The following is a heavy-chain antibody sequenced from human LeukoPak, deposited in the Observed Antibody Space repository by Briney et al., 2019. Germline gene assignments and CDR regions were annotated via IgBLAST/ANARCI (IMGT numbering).Heavy chain of an antibody. CDR2: IRGNGET. CDR1: GLSFSTFA. Sequence: GGSLRLSCAASGLSFSTFAMSWVRQGPARGLEWVSSIRGNGETFYADSVKGRFTLYSDSSRNTVYPQLNNLRVEDTAIYYCTTFSMIVVVIPDWGQGTLVTVSS. D-gene: IGHD3-22*01. J-gene: IGHJ4*02. V-gene: IGHV3-23*01. CDR3: TTFSMIVVVIPD.